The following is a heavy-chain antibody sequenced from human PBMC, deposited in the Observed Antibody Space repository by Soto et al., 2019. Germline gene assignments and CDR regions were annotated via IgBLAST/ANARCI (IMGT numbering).Heavy chain of an antibody. CDR2: INSYRGNT. V-gene: IGHV1-8*01. D-gene: IGHD6-6*01. CDR1: GYTFTSYD. J-gene: IGHJ6*02. CDR3: SSLSSMED. Sequence: ASVKVSCKASGYTFTSYDIHWLRQASGQGLEWMGSINSYRGNTAFAPKFQDRIAMTRDTSITTVYMELNSLGSGDTGVSFCSSLSSMEDWGQGTTVTVSS.